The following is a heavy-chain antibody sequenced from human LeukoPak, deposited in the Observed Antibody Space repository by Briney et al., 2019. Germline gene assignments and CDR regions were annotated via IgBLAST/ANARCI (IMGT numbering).Heavy chain of an antibody. CDR1: GGSISSYY. D-gene: IGHD2-8*01. CDR2: IYYSGST. Sequence: PPETLSLTCTVSGGSISSYYWSWIRQPPGKGLEWIGYIYYSGSTNYNPSLKSRVTISVDTSKNQFSLKLSSVTAADTAVYYCARDLLGYCTNGVCYPQYYFDYWGQGTLVTVSS. CDR3: ARDLLGYCTNGVCYPQYYFDY. V-gene: IGHV4-59*01. J-gene: IGHJ4*02.